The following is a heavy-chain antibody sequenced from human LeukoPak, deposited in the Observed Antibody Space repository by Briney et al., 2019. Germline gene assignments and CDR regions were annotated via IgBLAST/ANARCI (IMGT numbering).Heavy chain of an antibody. Sequence: GGSQSLSWAASGFIFSKACMRWVRQAPGEGLEWVGRIKSKTDGGTTDYAATVKGRFTISRDDSKNTLYLQMNSLKTEDTAVYYCTTDRSGWYDYWGQGTLVTVSP. CDR2: IKSKTDGGTT. D-gene: IGHD6-19*01. J-gene: IGHJ4*02. CDR1: GFIFSKAC. CDR3: TTDRSGWYDY. V-gene: IGHV3-15*01.